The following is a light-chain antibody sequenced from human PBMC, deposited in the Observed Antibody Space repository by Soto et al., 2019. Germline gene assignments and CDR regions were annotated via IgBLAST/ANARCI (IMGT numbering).Light chain of an antibody. Sequence: EIVLTQSPGTLSLSPGERATLSCRASQSVSSSYLAWYQQKPGPAHRLLIYGASSRATGIPDRFSGSGSGTDFTLTISRLEPEDFAVYYCQQYGSSPSLTFGGGTKVEIK. J-gene: IGKJ4*01. CDR1: QSVSSSY. CDR2: GAS. V-gene: IGKV3-20*01. CDR3: QQYGSSPSLT.